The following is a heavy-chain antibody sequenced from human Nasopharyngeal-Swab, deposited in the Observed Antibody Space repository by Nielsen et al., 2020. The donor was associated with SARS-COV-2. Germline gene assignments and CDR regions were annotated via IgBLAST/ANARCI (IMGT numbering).Heavy chain of an antibody. CDR2: IYYRGST. V-gene: IGHV4-39*01. D-gene: IGHD6-13*01. J-gene: IGHJ4*02. Sequence: WIRQPPGKGLEWIGSIYYRGSTYYNPSLKSRVTISVDTSKNQFSLKLSSVTAADTAVYYCARWKGIAAAWDYWGQGTLVTVSS. CDR3: ARWKGIAAAWDY.